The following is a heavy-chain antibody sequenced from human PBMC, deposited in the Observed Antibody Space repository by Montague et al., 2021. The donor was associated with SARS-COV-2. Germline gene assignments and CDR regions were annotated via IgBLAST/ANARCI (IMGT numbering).Heavy chain of an antibody. D-gene: IGHD5/OR15-5a*01. CDR1: GVSISSYY. J-gene: IGHJ4*02. V-gene: IGHV4-59*01. Sequence: SETLSLTCTVSGVSISSYYWSWIRQPPGKGLEWIGYIYYSGSTNYNPTLKSRVTISVDTSKNQFSLRLSSVTAADTAVYYCARDLPPSRPRNPVWGQGTLVTVPS. CDR2: IYYSGST. CDR3: ARDLPPSRPRNPV.